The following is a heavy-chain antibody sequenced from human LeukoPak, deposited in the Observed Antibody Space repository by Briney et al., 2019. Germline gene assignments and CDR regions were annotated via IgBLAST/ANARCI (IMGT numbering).Heavy chain of an antibody. CDR3: AKDQDYGDYSFDY. Sequence: PGGSLRLSCAASGFTFSSYGMHWVRQAPGKGLEWVAVISYDGSNKYYADSVKGRFTISRDNPKNTLYLQMNSLRAEDTAVYYCAKDQDYGDYSFDYWGQGTLVTVSS. V-gene: IGHV3-30*18. CDR2: ISYDGSNK. J-gene: IGHJ4*02. CDR1: GFTFSSYG. D-gene: IGHD4-17*01.